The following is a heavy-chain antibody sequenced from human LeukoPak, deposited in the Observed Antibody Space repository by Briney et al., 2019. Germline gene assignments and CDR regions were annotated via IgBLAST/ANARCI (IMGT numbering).Heavy chain of an antibody. CDR3: ASSPSGYWWNFDC. Sequence: PSDTLSLTCTVSGGSITSNNYYWGWIRQPPGKGLEWIGSIYYTGSTYNNPSLKSRVTISVDTTKNQFSLKLTSVTAADTAVYYCASSPSGYWWNFDCWGQGTLVTVSS. V-gene: IGHV4-39*01. CDR1: GGSITSNNYY. D-gene: IGHD3-22*01. CDR2: IYYTGST. J-gene: IGHJ4*02.